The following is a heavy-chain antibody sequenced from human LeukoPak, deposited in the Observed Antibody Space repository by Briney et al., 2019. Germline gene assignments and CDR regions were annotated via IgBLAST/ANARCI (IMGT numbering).Heavy chain of an antibody. CDR2: ISGSGDST. CDR3: AKDIMVRGVHDALDI. V-gene: IGHV3-23*01. Sequence: GGSLRLSCAASGFTFSSYAMSWVRQAPGKGLEWVSGISGSGDSTYYADSVKGRFTISRDNSKNTLYLQMNSLRAEDTAVYYCAKDIMVRGVHDALDIWGQGTMVTVSS. CDR1: GFTFSSYA. D-gene: IGHD3-10*01. J-gene: IGHJ3*02.